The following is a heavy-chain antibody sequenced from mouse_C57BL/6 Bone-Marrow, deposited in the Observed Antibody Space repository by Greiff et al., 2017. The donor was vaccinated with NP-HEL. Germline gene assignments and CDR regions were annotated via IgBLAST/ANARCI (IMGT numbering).Heavy chain of an antibody. J-gene: IGHJ2*01. CDR2: INPNNGGT. D-gene: IGHD2-3*01. Sequence: EVQLQQSGPELVKPGASVKISCKASGYTFTDYYMNWVKQSHGKSLEWIGDINPNNGGTSYNQKFKGKATLTVDKSSSTAYMELRSLTSEDSAVYYCARRGYGYYDREFDYWGQGTTLTVSS. CDR1: GYTFTDYY. V-gene: IGHV1-26*01. CDR3: ARRGYGYYDREFDY.